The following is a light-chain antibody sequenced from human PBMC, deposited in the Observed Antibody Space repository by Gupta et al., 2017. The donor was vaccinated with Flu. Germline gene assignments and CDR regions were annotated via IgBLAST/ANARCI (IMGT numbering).Light chain of an antibody. V-gene: IGLV2-11*03. Sequence: SVTISCTGTSSDVGGNNYISWYQQHPAKVPKLIIHDVYERPAGVPGRFSGSKSGNTASLTISGRQADEEAHYYCNSFATTAPVVFGGGTNLTVL. CDR2: DVY. CDR3: NSFATTAPVV. J-gene: IGLJ2*01. CDR1: SSDVGGNNY.